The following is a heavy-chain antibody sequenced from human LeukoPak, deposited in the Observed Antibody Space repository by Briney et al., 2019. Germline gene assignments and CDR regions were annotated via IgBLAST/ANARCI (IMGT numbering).Heavy chain of an antibody. J-gene: IGHJ4*02. Sequence: GGSLRLSCAASAFTFRSYAMNWVRQAPGKGLEWVSGISGSGGSTNYADSVKGRFTISRDNSKNTVYLQMNSLRAEDTAVYYCAKDQSYSGSYYDYWGQGTLVIVSP. V-gene: IGHV3-23*01. CDR1: AFTFRSYA. CDR3: AKDQSYSGSYYDY. D-gene: IGHD1-26*01. CDR2: ISGSGGST.